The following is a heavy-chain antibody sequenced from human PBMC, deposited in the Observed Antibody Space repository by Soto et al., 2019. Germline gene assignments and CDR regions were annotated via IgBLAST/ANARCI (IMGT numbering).Heavy chain of an antibody. J-gene: IGHJ5*02. CDR2: INHSGST. V-gene: IGHV4-34*01. Sequence: SETLSLTCAVYGGSFSGYYWSWIRQPPGKGLEWIGEINHSGSTNYNPSLKSRRTISVDTSKNQFSLKLSSVTAADTAVYYCARAPGYCSGGSCHHINWFDPWGQGTLVTVSS. CDR3: ARAPGYCSGGSCHHINWFDP. D-gene: IGHD2-15*01. CDR1: GGSFSGYY.